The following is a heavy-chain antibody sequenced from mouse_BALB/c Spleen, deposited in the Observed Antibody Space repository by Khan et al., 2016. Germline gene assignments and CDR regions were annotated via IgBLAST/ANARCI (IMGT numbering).Heavy chain of an antibody. J-gene: IGHJ3*01. CDR3: AGDYYGSNWFAY. Sequence: QIQLVQSGPELKKPGETVKISCKASGYTFTNYGMNWVKQAPGKGLKWMGWINTNTGEPTYAEEFKGRFAFSLETSDSTAYLQINNLKNEDTATYFCAGDYYGSNWFAYWGQGTLVTVSA. D-gene: IGHD1-1*01. CDR2: INTNTGEP. CDR1: GYTFTNYG. V-gene: IGHV9-3*02.